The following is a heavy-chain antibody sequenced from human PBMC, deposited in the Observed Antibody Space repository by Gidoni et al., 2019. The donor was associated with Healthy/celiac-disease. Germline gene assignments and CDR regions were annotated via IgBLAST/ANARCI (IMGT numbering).Heavy chain of an antibody. CDR3: ARVNYYDSSGPLDY. D-gene: IGHD3-22*01. V-gene: IGHV3-64*01. J-gene: IGHJ4*02. CDR1: GFTFSSYA. CDR2: ISSNGGST. Sequence: EVQLVESGGGLVQPGGSLRLSCAASGFTFSSYAMDWVRQAPGKGLEYVSAISSNGGSTYYANSVKGRFTISRDNSKNTLYLQMGSLRAEDMAVYYCARVNYYDSSGPLDYWGQGTLVTVSS.